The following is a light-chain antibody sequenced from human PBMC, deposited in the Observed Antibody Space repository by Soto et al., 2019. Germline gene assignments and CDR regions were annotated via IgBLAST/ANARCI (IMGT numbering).Light chain of an antibody. Sequence: QSALTQAASVSESPGQSISLSCGGTSTDVGSHNYVSWYQQHPGKAPKLIIFEVSNRPSGVSNRFSGSKSGNTASLTISGLQAEDEADYYCSSYTSSSTLYVFGTGTKVTVL. CDR2: EVS. CDR3: SSYTSSSTLYV. J-gene: IGLJ1*01. V-gene: IGLV2-14*01. CDR1: STDVGSHNY.